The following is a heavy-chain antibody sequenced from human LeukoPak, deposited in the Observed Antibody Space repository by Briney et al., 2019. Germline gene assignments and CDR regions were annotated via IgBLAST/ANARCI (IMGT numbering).Heavy chain of an antibody. CDR1: GFPFSSYA. D-gene: IGHD6-13*01. V-gene: IGHV3-23*01. J-gene: IGHJ2*01. Sequence: GGSLRLSCSASGFPFSSYAMHWVRQAPGKGLEWVSAISGSGAATYYADSVKGRFTISRDNSKNSLYLQMNSLRAEDTALYYCAKEGGDWLTAAAGYLWYFDLWGRATLVTVTS. CDR3: AKEGGDWLTAAAGYLWYFDL. CDR2: ISGSGAAT.